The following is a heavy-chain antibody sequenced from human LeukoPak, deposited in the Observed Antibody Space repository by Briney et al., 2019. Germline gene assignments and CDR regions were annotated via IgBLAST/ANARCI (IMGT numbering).Heavy chain of an antibody. Sequence: SETLSLTCAVSGGSIRSSIYHWGWFRQPPGKGLEWIGSIYYSGSTYYNPSLKSRVTISVDTSKNQFSLKLSSVTAADTAVYYCARLIGAGNWGTLLAAFDIWGQGTMVTVSS. CDR3: ARLIGAGNWGTLLAAFDI. J-gene: IGHJ3*02. CDR2: IYYSGST. D-gene: IGHD6-25*01. CDR1: GGSIRSSIYH. V-gene: IGHV4-39*01.